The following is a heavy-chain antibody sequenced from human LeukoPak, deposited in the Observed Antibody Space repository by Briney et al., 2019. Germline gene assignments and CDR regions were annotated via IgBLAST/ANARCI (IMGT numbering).Heavy chain of an antibody. CDR2: IYHSGST. J-gene: IGHJ4*02. CDR1: GYSISSGYY. D-gene: IGHD4-23*01. V-gene: IGHV4-38-2*02. Sequence: SETLSLTCTVSGYSISSGYYWGWIRQPPGKGLEWIGSIYHSGSTYYNPSLKSRVTISVDTSKNQFSLKLSSVTAADTAVYYCARSPERGNSYFDYWGQGTLVTVSS. CDR3: ARSPERGNSYFDY.